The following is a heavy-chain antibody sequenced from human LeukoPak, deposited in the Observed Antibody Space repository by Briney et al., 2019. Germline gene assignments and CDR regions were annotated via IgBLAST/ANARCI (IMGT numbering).Heavy chain of an antibody. J-gene: IGHJ4*02. CDR2: ISSSSSYI. D-gene: IGHD5-18*01. CDR3: ARDTGYSYGMDY. V-gene: IGHV3-21*01. CDR1: GFTFSSYS. Sequence: GGSLRLSCAASGFTFSSYSMNWVRHAPGKGLEWVSSISSSSSYIYYADSVKGRFTISRDNAKNSLYLQMNSLRAEDTAVYYCARDTGYSYGMDYWGQGTLVTVSS.